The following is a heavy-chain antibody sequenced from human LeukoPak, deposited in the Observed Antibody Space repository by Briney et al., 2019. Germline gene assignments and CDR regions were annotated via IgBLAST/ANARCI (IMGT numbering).Heavy chain of an antibody. CDR2: ISGSGGST. CDR3: AKTTVSAYSSGWYSPEYFQH. D-gene: IGHD6-19*01. CDR1: GFTFSSYA. J-gene: IGHJ1*01. Sequence: GGSLRLSCAASGFTFSSYAMSWVRQAPGKGLEWVSAISGSGGSTYYADSVKGRFTISRDNSKNTLYLQMNSLRAEDTAVYYCAKTTVSAYSSGWYSPEYFQHWGQGTLVTVSS. V-gene: IGHV3-23*01.